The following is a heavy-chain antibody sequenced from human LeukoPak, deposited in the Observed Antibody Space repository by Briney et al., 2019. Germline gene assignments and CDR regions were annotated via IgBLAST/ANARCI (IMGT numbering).Heavy chain of an antibody. J-gene: IGHJ3*02. D-gene: IGHD2-2*01. CDR3: ARLFQLQHSDAFDI. V-gene: IGHV4-59*01. CDR2: IYYSGST. CDR1: GGSISSYY. Sequence: SETLSLTCTVSGGSISSYYRSWIRQPPGKGLEWIGYIYYSGSTNYNPSLKSRVTISVDTSKNQFSLKLSSVTAADTAVYYCARLFQLQHSDAFDIWGQGTMVTVSS.